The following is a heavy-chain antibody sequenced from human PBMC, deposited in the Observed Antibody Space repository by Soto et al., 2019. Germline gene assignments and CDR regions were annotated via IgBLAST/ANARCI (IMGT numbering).Heavy chain of an antibody. CDR1: GGSISSGDYY. Sequence: QVQLQESGPGLVKPSQTLSLTCTVSGGSISSGDYYWSWIRQPPGKGLEWIGYIYYSGSTYYNPSLKSRVTISVDTSKNQFSLKLSSVTAADTAVYYCARIYCSGGSCYHAFDIWGQGTMFTVSS. CDR3: ARIYCSGGSCYHAFDI. V-gene: IGHV4-30-4*01. CDR2: IYYSGST. J-gene: IGHJ3*02. D-gene: IGHD2-15*01.